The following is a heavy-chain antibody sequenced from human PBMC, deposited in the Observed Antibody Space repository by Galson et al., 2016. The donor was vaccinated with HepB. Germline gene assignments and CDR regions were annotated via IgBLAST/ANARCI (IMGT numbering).Heavy chain of an antibody. V-gene: IGHV3-43*01. CDR3: VKDILGDSWRTFDY. J-gene: IGHJ4*02. CDR1: GFTFDDYT. CDR2: ITWDGGAT. Sequence: SLRLSCAASGFTFDDYTMHWVRQAPGKGLEWVSLITWDGGATYYADSVKGRFTISRDNSKNSLYLQMNSLRTEDTALYYCVKDILGDSWRTFDYWGQGTLVTVSS. D-gene: IGHD3-16*01.